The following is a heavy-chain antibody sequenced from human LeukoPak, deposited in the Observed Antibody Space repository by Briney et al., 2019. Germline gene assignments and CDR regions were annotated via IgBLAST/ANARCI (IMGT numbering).Heavy chain of an antibody. CDR3: ARQSRDGSKTRGYYFDS. Sequence: GESLKISCQVSGYIFTNYWIGWVRQMPGKGLESMGIIYPADSDTTYSPSFEGQVTISADKSIDTVYLQWSNLKASDTTTYYCARQSRDGSKTRGYYFDSWGQGTLVTVSS. V-gene: IGHV5-51*01. CDR1: GYIFTNYW. D-gene: IGHD3-10*01. CDR2: IYPADSDT. J-gene: IGHJ4*02.